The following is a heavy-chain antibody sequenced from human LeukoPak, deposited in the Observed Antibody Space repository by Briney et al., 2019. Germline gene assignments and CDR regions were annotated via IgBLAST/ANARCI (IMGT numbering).Heavy chain of an antibody. J-gene: IGHJ1*01. V-gene: IGHV3-15*01. CDR1: ALTFGNAW. CDR2: IKSKTYGGTA. D-gene: IGHD4-17*01. CDR3: TTELTPVTTGVMGADFDGH. Sequence: GGSLRLSCAASALTFGNAWMSWVRQAPGKGLEWVGRIKSKTYGGTADYAAPVKGRFTISRDDSKNTLYLEMNSLKTEDTAVYYCTTELTPVTTGVMGADFDGHWGQGTLVTVSS.